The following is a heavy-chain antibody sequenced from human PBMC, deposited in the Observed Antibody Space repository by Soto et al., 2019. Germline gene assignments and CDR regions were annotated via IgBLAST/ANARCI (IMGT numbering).Heavy chain of an antibody. CDR1: GGSISSGGYS. D-gene: IGHD3-22*01. CDR3: ARVDYYDSSGYYYFDY. CDR2: IYHSGST. J-gene: IGHJ4*02. Sequence: QLQLQESGSGLVKPSQTLSLTCAVSGGSISSGGYSWSWIRQPPGKGLEWIGYIYHSGSTYYNPSLKSRVTISVDRSKNQFSLKLSSVTAADTAVYYCARVDYYDSSGYYYFDYWGQGTLVTVSS. V-gene: IGHV4-30-2*01.